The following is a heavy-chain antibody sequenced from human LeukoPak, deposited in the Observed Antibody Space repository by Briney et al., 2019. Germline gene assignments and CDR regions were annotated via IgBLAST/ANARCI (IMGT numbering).Heavy chain of an antibody. V-gene: IGHV3-23*01. CDR2: ISFSGHNS. J-gene: IGHJ3*01. Sequence: TGGSLRLSCAASGFTFRSYWMHWVRQVPGKGLEWVSLISFSGHNSYYEQSVKGRFTISRDNSKNTLSLQMNSLRVEDTAIYYCAKDLQLSTWGLGTMLSVSS. CDR1: GFTFRSYW. D-gene: IGHD5-24*01. CDR3: AKDLQLST.